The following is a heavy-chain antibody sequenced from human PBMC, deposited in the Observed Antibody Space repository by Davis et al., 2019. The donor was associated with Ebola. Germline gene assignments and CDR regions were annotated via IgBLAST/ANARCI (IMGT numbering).Heavy chain of an antibody. CDR3: ARGRYGGNTFDY. D-gene: IGHD4-23*01. Sequence: GGSLRLSCAASGFTFSSYEMNWVRQAPGKGLEWVSYISSSGSTIYYADSVKGRFTISRDNAKNSLYLQMNSLRPEDTAVYYCARGRYGGNTFDYWGQGTLVTVSS. J-gene: IGHJ4*02. V-gene: IGHV3-48*03. CDR1: GFTFSSYE. CDR2: ISSSGSTI.